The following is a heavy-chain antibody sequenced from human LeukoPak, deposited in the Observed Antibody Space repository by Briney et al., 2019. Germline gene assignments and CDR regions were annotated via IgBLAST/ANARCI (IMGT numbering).Heavy chain of an antibody. CDR2: IKSKTDGGTT. CDR1: GFTFSNAW. V-gene: IGHV3-15*01. CDR3: TTDLGSYYDLDY. D-gene: IGHD1-26*01. J-gene: IGHJ4*02. Sequence: GGSLRLSCAASGFTFSNAWMSWVRQAPGKGLEWVGRIKSKTDGGTTDYAAPVKGRFTISRDDSKNTLYQQMNSLKTEDTAVYYCTTDLGSYYDLDYWGQGTLVTVSS.